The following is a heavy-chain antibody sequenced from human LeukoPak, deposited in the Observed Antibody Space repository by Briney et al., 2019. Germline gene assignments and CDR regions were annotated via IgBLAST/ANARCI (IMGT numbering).Heavy chain of an antibody. D-gene: IGHD6-13*01. V-gene: IGHV3-21*04. CDR1: GFTFSSDS. Sequence: GGALRLSCAASGFTFSSDSMTSVRQAPGKGVEGVSSISSGSSYIYYADSVKGRFTISRDNSKNTLYLQMNSLRAEDSALYYCSGSSWYGYFDYWGQGTLVTV. CDR2: ISSGSSYI. CDR3: SGSSWYGYFDY. J-gene: IGHJ4*02.